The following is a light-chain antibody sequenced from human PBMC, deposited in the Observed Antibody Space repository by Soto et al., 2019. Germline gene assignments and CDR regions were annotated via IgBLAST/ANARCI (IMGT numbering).Light chain of an antibody. V-gene: IGLV2-14*01. Sequence: QSALTQPASVSGSPGQSITISCTGTSSDVGGYNYVSWYQQHPGKAPKLMIYEVSNRPSGVSNRFSGSKSGNTASLTISGLQAEDEADYYCCSYTSFSTYVFGTGTKLTVL. CDR2: EVS. J-gene: IGLJ1*01. CDR3: CSYTSFSTYV. CDR1: SSDVGGYNY.